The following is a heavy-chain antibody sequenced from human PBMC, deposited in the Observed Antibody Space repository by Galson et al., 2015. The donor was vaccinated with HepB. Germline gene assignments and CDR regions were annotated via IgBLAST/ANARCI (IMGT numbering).Heavy chain of an antibody. V-gene: IGHV3-15*07. CDR2: IKSKTDGGTT. Sequence: SLRLSCAASGFTFSNAWMNWVRQAPGKGLEWVGRIKSKTDGGTTDYAAPVKGRFTISRDDSKNTLYLQMNSLKTEDTAVYYCTTIPLIVGATPFDYWGQGTLVTVSS. CDR1: GFTFSNAW. J-gene: IGHJ4*02. D-gene: IGHD1-26*01. CDR3: TTIPLIVGATPFDY.